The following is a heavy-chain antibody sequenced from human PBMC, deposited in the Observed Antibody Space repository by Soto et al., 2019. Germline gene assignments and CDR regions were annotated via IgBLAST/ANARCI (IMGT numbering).Heavy chain of an antibody. Sequence: EVQLVESGGGLVKPGGSLRLSCAASGFTFSSYSMNWVRQAPGKGLEWVSSISSSSSYIYYADSVKGRFTISRDNAKNSLYLQMNSLRAEDTAVYYCARDGGAVAGGYYYYGMDVWGQGTTVTVSS. CDR1: GFTFSSYS. J-gene: IGHJ6*02. CDR3: ARDGGAVAGGYYYYGMDV. V-gene: IGHV3-21*01. CDR2: ISSSSSYI. D-gene: IGHD6-19*01.